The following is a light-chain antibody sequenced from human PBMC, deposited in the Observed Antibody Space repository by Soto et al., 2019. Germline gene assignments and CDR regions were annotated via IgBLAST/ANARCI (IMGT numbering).Light chain of an antibody. V-gene: IGKV1-17*01. J-gene: IGKJ2*01. Sequence: DIQMTQSPSAMSASVGDSVTITCRASLGISQLLGWFQHKPGKAPKRLIYAASSLQGGVPSRFSGSGSGTEFTLTITGLQPEDFVDYYCLQHNTYPHTFGQGTKLEIK. CDR2: AAS. CDR1: LGISQL. CDR3: LQHNTYPHT.